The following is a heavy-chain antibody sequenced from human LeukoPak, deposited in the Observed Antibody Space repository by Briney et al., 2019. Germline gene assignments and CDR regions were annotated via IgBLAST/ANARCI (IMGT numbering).Heavy chain of an antibody. J-gene: IGHJ4*02. V-gene: IGHV1-18*01. D-gene: IGHD3-10*01. CDR3: ARHFYGSGTYYHFDY. Sequence: ASVKVSCKASGYTFSIYGITWVRQAPGQGLEWMGWISAHTGKSDYAQKFQNRVTMTADTATSTAYMELRSLRSDDTAVYYCARHFYGSGTYYHFDYWGQGTLVTVSS. CDR1: GYTFSIYG. CDR2: ISAHTGKS.